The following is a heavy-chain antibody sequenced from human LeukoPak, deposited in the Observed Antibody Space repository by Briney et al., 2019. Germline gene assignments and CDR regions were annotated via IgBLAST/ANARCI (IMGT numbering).Heavy chain of an antibody. D-gene: IGHD3-10*02. CDR2: IYYSGRP. CDR3: ARHLEAVSLTRSGVFDS. Sequence: SETLSLTCTVSGGSIYSTYYYWGWIRQPPGKGLEWIGSIYYSGRPYYSPSLKSRVTISVDTSNNQFSLKLNSVTAADTAVYYCARHLEAVSLTRSGVFDSWGQGTLVTVSS. CDR1: GGSIYSTYYY. J-gene: IGHJ4*02. V-gene: IGHV4-39*01.